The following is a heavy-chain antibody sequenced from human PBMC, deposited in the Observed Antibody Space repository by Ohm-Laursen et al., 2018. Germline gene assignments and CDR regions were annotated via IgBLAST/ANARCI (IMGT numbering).Heavy chain of an antibody. V-gene: IGHV4-59*08. Sequence: PGTLSLTCTVSGGSISSYYWSWIRQPPGKGLEWIGYIYYSGSTNYNPSLKSRVTISVDTSKNQFSLKLSSVTAADTAVYYCARWDRGDDDDSSGPFDYWGQGTLVTVSS. CDR3: ARWDRGDDDDSSGPFDY. CDR1: GGSISSYY. D-gene: IGHD3-22*01. J-gene: IGHJ4*02. CDR2: IYYSGST.